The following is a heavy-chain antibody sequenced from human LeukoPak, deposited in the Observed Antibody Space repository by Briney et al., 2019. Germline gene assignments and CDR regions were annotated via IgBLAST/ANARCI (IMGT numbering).Heavy chain of an antibody. J-gene: IGHJ4*02. V-gene: IGHV3-30*02. D-gene: IGHD6-19*01. CDR3: AKDGWYSPFDY. CDR2: IRHDGSNK. Sequence: PGGSLRLSCAASGFTFSSYGMHWVRQAPGKGLEWVAFIRHDGSNKYYADSVKGRFTISRDNSKNTLYLQMNSLRAEDTAVYYCAKDGWYSPFDYWGQGTLATVSS. CDR1: GFTFSSYG.